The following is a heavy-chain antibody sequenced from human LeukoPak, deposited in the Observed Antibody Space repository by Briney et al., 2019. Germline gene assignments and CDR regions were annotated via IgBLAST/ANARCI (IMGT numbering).Heavy chain of an antibody. J-gene: IGHJ4*02. Sequence: PGGSLRLSCAASGFTFSSYSMNWVRQAPGKGLEWISAINDRGGDTYYADSVKGRFTISRDNSKNTLYLQMNSLRAEDTAVYYCAKGLRGNYDYWGQGTLVTVSS. V-gene: IGHV3-23*01. D-gene: IGHD1-26*01. CDR2: INDRGGDT. CDR3: AKGLRGNYDY. CDR1: GFTFSSYS.